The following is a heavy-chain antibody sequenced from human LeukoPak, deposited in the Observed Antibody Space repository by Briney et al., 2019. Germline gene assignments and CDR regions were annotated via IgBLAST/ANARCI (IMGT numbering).Heavy chain of an antibody. J-gene: IGHJ5*02. CDR3: ARGHFAYYDFWSGYYTGWFDP. V-gene: IGHV4-34*01. CDR2: INHSGST. CDR1: GGSFSGYY. Sequence: TSETLSLTCAVYGGSFSGYYWSWIRHPPGKGLEWIGEINHSGSTNYNPSLKSRVTISVDTSKNQFSLKLSSVTAADTAVYYCARGHFAYYDFWSGYYTGWFDPWGQGTLVTVSS. D-gene: IGHD3-3*01.